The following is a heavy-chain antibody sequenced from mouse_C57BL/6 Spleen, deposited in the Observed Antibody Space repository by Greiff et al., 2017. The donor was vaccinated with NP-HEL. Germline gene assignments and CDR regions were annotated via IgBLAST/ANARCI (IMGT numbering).Heavy chain of an antibody. V-gene: IGHV14-4*01. CDR3: TFTAQATAWFAY. CDR1: GFNIKDDY. CDR2: IDPENGDT. J-gene: IGHJ3*01. D-gene: IGHD3-2*02. Sequence: EVKLEESGAELVRPGASVKLSCTASGFNIKDDYMHWVKQRPEQGLEWIGWIDPENGDTEYASKFQGKATITADTSSNTAYLQLSSLTSEDTAVYYCTFTAQATAWFAYWGQGTLVTVSA.